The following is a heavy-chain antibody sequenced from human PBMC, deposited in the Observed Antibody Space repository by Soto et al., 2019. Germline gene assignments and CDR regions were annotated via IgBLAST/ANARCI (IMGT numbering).Heavy chain of an antibody. Sequence: QVQLMQSGAEVKKPGSSVKVSCKASGGSFPSDTISWVRQAPGQGLEWLGGIVPVFGTPNHAQKFQGRVTISADGSTNTAYMELTSLRPEDTAVYYCTRPSSGYYHAAFDIWGQGTLVTVSS. V-gene: IGHV1-69*01. CDR2: IVPVFGTP. CDR3: TRPSSGYYHAAFDI. CDR1: GGSFPSDT. D-gene: IGHD3-22*01. J-gene: IGHJ3*02.